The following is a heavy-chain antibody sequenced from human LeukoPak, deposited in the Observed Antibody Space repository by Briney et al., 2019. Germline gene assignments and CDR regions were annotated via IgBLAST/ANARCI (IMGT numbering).Heavy chain of an antibody. D-gene: IGHD5-24*01. CDR2: IYTSGST. Sequence: SETLSLTCTVSGGSISSYYWSWVRQPAGKGLEWIGRIYTSGSTNYNTSLKSRVTMSVHTSKNQFSLKLSYVTAADTAVYYCARDGRDGYNTRAPPYGIDVWGQGTTVTVSS. CDR3: ARDGRDGYNTRAPPYGIDV. CDR1: GGSISSYY. V-gene: IGHV4-4*07. J-gene: IGHJ6*02.